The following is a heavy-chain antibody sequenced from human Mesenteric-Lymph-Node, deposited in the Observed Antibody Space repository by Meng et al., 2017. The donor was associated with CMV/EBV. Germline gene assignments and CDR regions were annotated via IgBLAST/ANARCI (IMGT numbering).Heavy chain of an antibody. CDR3: ALLVDAVTLTRDY. J-gene: IGHJ4*02. V-gene: IGHV1-69*02. D-gene: IGHD2-15*01. CDR2: VFLMVMRR. Sequence: KTSGGTFSGNIVSWVRQAPGQGLEGMGRVFLMVMRRTYTQRFQGRVTISAVKITSTAYLEVTSLRSEGTAVYFCALLVDAVTLTRDYWGQGTLVTVSS. CDR1: GGTFSGNI.